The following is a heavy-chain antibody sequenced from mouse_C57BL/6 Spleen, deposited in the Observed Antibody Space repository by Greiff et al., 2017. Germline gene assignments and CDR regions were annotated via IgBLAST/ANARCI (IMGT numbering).Heavy chain of an antibody. J-gene: IGHJ2*01. V-gene: IGHV1-61*01. CDR1: GYTFTSSW. Sequence: QVQLQQPGAELVRPGSSVKLSCKASGYTFTSSWMDWVKQRPGQGLEWIGNIYPSDSETHYNQKFKDKATLTVDKSSSTAYMQLSSLTSEDSAVYYCASSQDRGSFATWRQGNPGTVSA. CDR2: IYPSDSET. D-gene: IGHD6-1*01. CDR3: ASSQDRGSFAT.